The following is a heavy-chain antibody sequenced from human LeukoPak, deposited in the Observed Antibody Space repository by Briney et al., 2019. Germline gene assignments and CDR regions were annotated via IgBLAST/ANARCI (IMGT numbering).Heavy chain of an antibody. J-gene: IGHJ6*02. D-gene: IGHD3-10*01. Sequence: GASVKVSCKASGYTFTSYAMNWVRQAPGQGLEWMGWINTNTGNPTYAQGFTGRFVFSLDTSVSTAYLQISSLKAEDTAVYYCARVDGVLWFGEATLYNYGMDVWGQGTTVTVSS. V-gene: IGHV7-4-1*02. CDR1: GYTFTSYA. CDR3: ARVDGVLWFGEATLYNYGMDV. CDR2: INTNTGNP.